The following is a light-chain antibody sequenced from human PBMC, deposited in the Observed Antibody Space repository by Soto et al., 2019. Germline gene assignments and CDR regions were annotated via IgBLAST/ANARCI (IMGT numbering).Light chain of an antibody. V-gene: IGKV3-20*01. J-gene: IGKJ4*01. Sequence: EIVLTQSPGTPSLSPGERATLSCSASQSVSSSYLAWYQQKPGQAPRLLIYGASSRATGIPDRFSGSGSGTDFTLTISSLEPQDFAVYYCQQYVGSPPITFGGGTKWIS. CDR1: QSVSSSY. CDR2: GAS. CDR3: QQYVGSPPIT.